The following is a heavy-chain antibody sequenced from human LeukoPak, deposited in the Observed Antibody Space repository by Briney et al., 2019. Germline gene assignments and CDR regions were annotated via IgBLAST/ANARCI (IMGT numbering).Heavy chain of an antibody. Sequence: SQTLSLTCTVSGGSISSGDYYWSWIRQPPGKGLEWIGYIYYSGSTYDNPSLKRRVTISVDTSKNQFALKLSSVTAADTAVYYCARRDSSGYYWSYWGQGTLVTVSS. D-gene: IGHD3-22*01. CDR1: GGSISSGDYY. CDR3: ARRDSSGYYWSY. CDR2: IYYSGST. V-gene: IGHV4-30-4*08. J-gene: IGHJ4*02.